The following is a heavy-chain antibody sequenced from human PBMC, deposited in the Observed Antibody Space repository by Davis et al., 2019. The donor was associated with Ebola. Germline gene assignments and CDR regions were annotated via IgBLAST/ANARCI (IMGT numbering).Heavy chain of an antibody. Sequence: GESLKISCAASGFTFSSYEMNWVRQAPGKGLEWVSYISSSGSTIYYADSVKGRFTISRDNAKNSLYLQMNSLRAEDTAVYYCARSASDSSGYQYYFDYWGQGTLVTISS. CDR3: ARSASDSSGYQYYFDY. J-gene: IGHJ4*02. V-gene: IGHV3-48*03. D-gene: IGHD3-22*01. CDR1: GFTFSSYE. CDR2: ISSSGSTI.